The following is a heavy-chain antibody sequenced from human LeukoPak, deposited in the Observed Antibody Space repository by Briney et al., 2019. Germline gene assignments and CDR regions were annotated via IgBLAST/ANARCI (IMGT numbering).Heavy chain of an antibody. CDR1: GFSLSNYG. CDR3: AKPYSSSLRDPFDY. D-gene: IGHD6-6*01. V-gene: IGHV3-30*02. J-gene: IGHJ4*02. CDR2: IQYDGSKT. Sequence: PGGSLRLSCVASGFSLSNYGLHWVRQAPGKGLEWVAFIQYDGSKTYYADSVMGRFTITRDNSKNTLYLQMNSLRTEDTAVYYCAKPYSSSLRDPFDYWGQGALVTVSS.